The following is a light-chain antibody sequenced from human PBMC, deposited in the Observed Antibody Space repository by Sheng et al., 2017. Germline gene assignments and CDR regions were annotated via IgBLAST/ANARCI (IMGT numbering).Light chain of an antibody. Sequence: EIVLTQSTGTLSLSPGERATLSCRASQTISSNYLAWYQQKPGQAPRLLIYGASTRATGIPDRFSGSGSGTDFTLTISRLETEDFAVYYCQQYGSSPITFGQGTRLEIK. CDR3: QQYGSSPIT. J-gene: IGKJ5*01. V-gene: IGKV3-20*01. CDR2: GAS. CDR1: QTISSNY.